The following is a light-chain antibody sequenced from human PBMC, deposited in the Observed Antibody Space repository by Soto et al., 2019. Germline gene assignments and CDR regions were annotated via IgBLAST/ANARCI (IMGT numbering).Light chain of an antibody. Sequence: QSALTQPPSASGTPGQRVTISCSGSSSNIGNDNVNWYQQLPGTAPKLLIYNNNQRPSGVPDRFSGSKSGTSASLAISGLQSDDEADYYCAAWDDSLKGVFGGGTKLTVL. V-gene: IGLV1-44*01. CDR1: SSNIGNDN. J-gene: IGLJ3*02. CDR2: NNN. CDR3: AAWDDSLKGV.